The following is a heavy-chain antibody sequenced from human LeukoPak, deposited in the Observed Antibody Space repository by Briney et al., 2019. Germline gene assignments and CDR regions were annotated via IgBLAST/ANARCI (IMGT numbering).Heavy chain of an antibody. V-gene: IGHV3-21*01. CDR2: MSSSSSYI. CDR1: GFTFSSYS. D-gene: IGHD5-24*01. CDR3: ARDDGDGYNNWFDP. J-gene: IGHJ5*02. Sequence: GGSLRLSCAASGFTFSSYSMNWVRQAPGTGLGWVSSMSSSSSYIYYADSVKGRFTLSRDNAKNSLYLQMNSLRAEDTAVYYCARDDGDGYNNWFDPWGQGTLVTVSS.